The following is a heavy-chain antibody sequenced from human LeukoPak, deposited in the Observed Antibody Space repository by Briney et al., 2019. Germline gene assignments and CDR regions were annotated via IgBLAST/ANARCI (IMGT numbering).Heavy chain of an antibody. J-gene: IGHJ4*02. CDR1: EFTFSYYW. CDR3: ARETSGYSSGWYGGYFDY. D-gene: IGHD6-19*01. Sequence: GGSLRLSCAAPEFTFSYYWMGWVRQTPGKGLEWVANIKEDGSEKYYVDSVKGRFTISRDNAKNSLYLQMNSLRAEDAAVYYCARETSGYSSGWYGGYFDYWGQGALVTVSS. CDR2: IKEDGSEK. V-gene: IGHV3-7*03.